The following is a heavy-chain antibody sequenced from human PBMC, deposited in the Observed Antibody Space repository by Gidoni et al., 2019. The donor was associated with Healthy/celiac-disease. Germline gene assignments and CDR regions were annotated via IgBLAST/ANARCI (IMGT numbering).Heavy chain of an antibody. CDR3: ARGLVTTHLGIDY. V-gene: IGHV4-59*01. CDR2: IYYSGST. D-gene: IGHD4-17*01. Sequence: QVQLQESGPGLVKPSETLSLTCTVSGCSISSYYWSWIRQPPGKGLEWIGYIYYSGSTNYNPSLKSRVTISVDTSKNQFSLKLSSVTAADTAVYYCARGLVTTHLGIDYWGQGTLVTVSS. J-gene: IGHJ4*02. CDR1: GCSISSYY.